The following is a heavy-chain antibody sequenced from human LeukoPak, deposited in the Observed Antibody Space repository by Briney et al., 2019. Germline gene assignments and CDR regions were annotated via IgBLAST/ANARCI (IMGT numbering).Heavy chain of an antibody. J-gene: IGHJ4*02. CDR3: TRPPYCSSTSCYTDY. D-gene: IGHD2-2*02. Sequence: GGSLRLSCAASGFTFSGSAMHWVRQASGKGLECVGRIRSKANSYATAYAASVKGRFSISGDDSKNTAYLQMNSLKTEDTAVYYCTRPPYCSSTSCYTDYWGQGTLVTVSS. V-gene: IGHV3-73*01. CDR1: GFTFSGSA. CDR2: IRSKANSYAT.